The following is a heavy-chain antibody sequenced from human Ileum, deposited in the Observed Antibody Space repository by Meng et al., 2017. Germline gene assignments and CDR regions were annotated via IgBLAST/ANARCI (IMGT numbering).Heavy chain of an antibody. Sequence: EVQLLESGGGWVQPGGCLILACAASGFTLSSYAMTGVRQAQGKGLEWVSVISGNGDITYYADSVRGRFTISRDNSKDTLYLEMNSLRAEDTALYYCAKDNLVVTTIQGYFDYWGLGTLVTVSS. V-gene: IGHV3-23*01. J-gene: IGHJ4*02. CDR2: ISGNGDIT. D-gene: IGHD2-21*02. CDR3: AKDNLVVTTIQGYFDY. CDR1: GFTLSSYA.